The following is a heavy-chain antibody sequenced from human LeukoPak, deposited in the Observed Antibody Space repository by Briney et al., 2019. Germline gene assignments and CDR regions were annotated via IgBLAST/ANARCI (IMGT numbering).Heavy chain of an antibody. J-gene: IGHJ5*02. CDR2: INYSGST. CDR3: ARHETAYYLNAPFDP. D-gene: IGHD3-9*01. Sequence: SETLSPTCTVSGGSISSYYWSWIRQPPGKGLEWIGYINYSGSTNYNPSLKSRGTISLDTSKNQFSLKLSSVTAADTAVYYCARHETAYYLNAPFDPWGQGTLVTVSS. V-gene: IGHV4-59*08. CDR1: GGSISSYY.